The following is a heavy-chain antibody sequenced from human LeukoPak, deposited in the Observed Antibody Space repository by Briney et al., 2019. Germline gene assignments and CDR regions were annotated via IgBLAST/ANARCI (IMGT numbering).Heavy chain of an antibody. Sequence: GASVKVSCKASGYTFTGYYMHWVRQAPGQGLEWMGWINPDSGGTNYAQKFQGRVTMTRDTSIRTAYMELSRLRSDDTAVYYCARVLFYSSGNESNRVDYWGQGTLVTVSS. CDR1: GYTFTGYY. J-gene: IGHJ4*02. D-gene: IGHD6-19*01. CDR2: INPDSGGT. V-gene: IGHV1-2*02. CDR3: ARVLFYSSGNESNRVDY.